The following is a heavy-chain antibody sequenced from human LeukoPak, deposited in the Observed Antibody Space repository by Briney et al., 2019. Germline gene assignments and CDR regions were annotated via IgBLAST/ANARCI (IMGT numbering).Heavy chain of an antibody. CDR3: ARVLRYCSGGNCYSGGLGYMDV. J-gene: IGHJ6*03. V-gene: IGHV3-11*01. D-gene: IGHD2-15*01. Sequence: SGGSLRLSCAASGFTFSDYNMRWIRQAPGKGLEWVSSISRSGSTKYYADSVKGRFTISRDNAKNSLFLQMNSLRAEHTAVYYCARVLRYCSGGNCYSGGLGYMDVWGKGTTVTISS. CDR2: ISRSGSTK. CDR1: GFTFSDYN.